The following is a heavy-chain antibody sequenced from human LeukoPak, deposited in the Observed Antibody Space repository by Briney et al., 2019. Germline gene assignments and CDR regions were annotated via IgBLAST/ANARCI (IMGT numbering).Heavy chain of an antibody. Sequence: GGSLRLSCAASGFTFSSYSMNWVRQAPGKGLEWVSYISSSSSTIYYADSVKGRFTISRDNAKNSLYLQMNSLRAEDTAVYYCARDFIRTGEPRPQNGGWYFDLWGRGTLVTVSS. CDR1: GFTFSSYS. CDR2: ISSSSSTI. J-gene: IGHJ2*01. CDR3: ARDFIRTGEPRPQNGGWYFDL. V-gene: IGHV3-48*01. D-gene: IGHD7-27*01.